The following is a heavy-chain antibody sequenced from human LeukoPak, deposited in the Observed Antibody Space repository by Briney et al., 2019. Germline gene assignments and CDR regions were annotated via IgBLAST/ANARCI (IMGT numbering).Heavy chain of an antibody. CDR1: GFTFSSYA. J-gene: IGHJ4*02. CDR2: ISGSGGST. CDR3: AKPASQGIMITFGGVIDY. V-gene: IGHV3-23*01. Sequence: PGGSLRLSCAASGFTFSSYAMSWVRQAPGKGLEWVSVISGSGGSTYYADSVKGRFTISRDNSKNTLYLQMNSLRAEDTAVYYCAKPASQGIMITFGGVIDYWAQGTLVTVSS. D-gene: IGHD3-16*02.